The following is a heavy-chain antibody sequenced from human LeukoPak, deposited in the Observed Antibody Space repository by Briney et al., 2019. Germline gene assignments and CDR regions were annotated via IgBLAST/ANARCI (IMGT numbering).Heavy chain of an antibody. CDR3: ARAPGHCSGGSCSWFDY. J-gene: IGHJ4*02. CDR2: INPSGGST. D-gene: IGHD2-15*01. CDR1: GYSLTSFY. V-gene: IGHV1-46*01. Sequence: ASVKVSCKAFGYSLTSFYIHWVRQAPGEGLEWMGIINPSGGSTRYAQVFQGRVTVTRDTSTSTVYMELSSLRSEDSAIYYCARAPGHCSGGSCSWFDYWGQGSLVTVSS.